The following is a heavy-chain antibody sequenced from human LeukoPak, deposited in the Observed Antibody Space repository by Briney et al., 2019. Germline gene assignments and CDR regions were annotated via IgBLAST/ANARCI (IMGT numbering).Heavy chain of an antibody. V-gene: IGHV3-30-3*01. J-gene: IGHJ4*02. D-gene: IGHD6-13*01. CDR2: ISYDGSNK. CDR3: ARDCDRYSSSSNSYYFDY. CDR1: GFTFSSYV. Sequence: GGSLRLSCAASGFTFSSYVMHWVRQAPGKGLEWVAVISYDGSNKYYADSVKGRFTISRDNSKNTLYLQMNSLRAEDTAVYYCARDCDRYSSSSNSYYFDYWGQGTLVTVSS.